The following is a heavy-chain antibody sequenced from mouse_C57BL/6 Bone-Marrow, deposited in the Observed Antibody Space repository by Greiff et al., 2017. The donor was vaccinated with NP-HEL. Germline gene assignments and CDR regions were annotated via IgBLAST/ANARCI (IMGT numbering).Heavy chain of an antibody. CDR2: INPYNGGT. CDR1: GYTFTDYY. D-gene: IGHD2-4*01. J-gene: IGHJ1*03. V-gene: IGHV1-19*01. Sequence: EVQLQQSGPVLVKPGASVKMSCKASGYTFTDYYMNWVKQSHGKSLEWIGVINPYNGGTSYNQKFKGKATLTVDKSSSTAYMELNSLTSEYSAVYYCARERDDYDWYFDVWGTGTTVTVSA. CDR3: ARERDDYDWYFDV.